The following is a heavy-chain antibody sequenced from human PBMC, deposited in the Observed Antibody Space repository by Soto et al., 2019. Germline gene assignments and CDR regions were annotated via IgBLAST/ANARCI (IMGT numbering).Heavy chain of an antibody. J-gene: IGHJ3*02. V-gene: IGHV3-30*18. CDR1: RFSLNNYG. CDR2: ISYDGSNK. Sequence: QVQLVESGGGVVQPGRSLRLSCAASRFSLNNYGMHWVRQAPGKGLEWVAVISYDGSNKYDVDSVKGRFTIFRDSSRNTSYLDMKSLRNEDTATYYCAKSRDGMSYDYLDAFDIWAQGTMVSVSS. D-gene: IGHD5-12*01. CDR3: AKSRDGMSYDYLDAFDI.